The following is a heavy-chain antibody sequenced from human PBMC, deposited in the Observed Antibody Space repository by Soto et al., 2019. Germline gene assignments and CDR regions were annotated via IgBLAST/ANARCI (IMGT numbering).Heavy chain of an antibody. V-gene: IGHV1-3*01. CDR3: ARDRRDYDILTAKNYYYYYYMDV. Sequence: SVKVSCKASGYTFTSYAMHWVRQAPGQRLEWMGWINAGNGNTKYSQKFQGRVTITRDTSASTAYMELSSLRSEDTAVYYCARDRRDYDILTAKNYYYYYYMDVWGKGTTVTVSS. CDR2: INAGNGNT. D-gene: IGHD3-9*01. J-gene: IGHJ6*03. CDR1: GYTFTSYA.